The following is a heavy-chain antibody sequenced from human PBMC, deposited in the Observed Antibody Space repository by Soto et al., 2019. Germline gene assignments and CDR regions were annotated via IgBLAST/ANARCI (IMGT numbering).Heavy chain of an antibody. Sequence: GGSLRLSCAASGFTFISYGMHWVRQAPGKGLEWVAVISYDGSNKYYADSVKGRFTISRDNSKNTLYLQMNSLRAEDTAVYYCARGLFVDTAMVTFWGQGTLVTVSS. J-gene: IGHJ4*02. CDR2: ISYDGSNK. D-gene: IGHD5-18*01. V-gene: IGHV3-30*03. CDR3: ARGLFVDTAMVTF. CDR1: GFTFISYG.